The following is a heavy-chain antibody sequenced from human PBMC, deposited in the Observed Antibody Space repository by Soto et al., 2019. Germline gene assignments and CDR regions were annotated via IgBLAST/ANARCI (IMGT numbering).Heavy chain of an antibody. V-gene: IGHV4-59*08. Sequence: SETLSLTCTVSGGSISSYYWSWIRQPPGKGLEWIGYIYYSGSTNYNPSLKSRVTISVDTSKNQFSLKLSSVTAADTAVYYCARSVRGIAVAGIGEDYYYYYMDVWGKGTTVTVSS. CDR3: ARSVRGIAVAGIGEDYYYYYMDV. CDR2: IYYSGST. CDR1: GGSISSYY. D-gene: IGHD6-19*01. J-gene: IGHJ6*03.